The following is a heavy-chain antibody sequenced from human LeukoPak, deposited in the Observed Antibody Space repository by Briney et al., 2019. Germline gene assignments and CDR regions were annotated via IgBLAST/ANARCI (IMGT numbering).Heavy chain of an antibody. D-gene: IGHD5-18*01. Sequence: GGSLRLSCAASGFTVSSNYMSWVRQAPGKGLEWVSVIYSGGSTYYADSVKGRFTISRDNSKNTLYLQMNSLRAEDTAVYYCARDLGYSYGFDYWGQGTLVTVSS. CDR1: GFTVSSNY. CDR3: ARDLGYSYGFDY. J-gene: IGHJ4*02. V-gene: IGHV3-66*01. CDR2: IYSGGST.